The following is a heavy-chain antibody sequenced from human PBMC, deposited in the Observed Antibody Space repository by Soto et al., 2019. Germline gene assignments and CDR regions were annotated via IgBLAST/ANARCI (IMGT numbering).Heavy chain of an antibody. CDR3: VRACCNKGTDVFDI. Sequence: QVQLVESGGGVVQPGRSLRLSCVASGFTFSTYGIYWVRQAPAKGLEWVALVWHDGSKKYYADSAKGRFIISRDNSKNTIYLNMNRYSDADKAVDYCVRACCNKGTDVFDIWGQGTMVTVSS. V-gene: IGHV3-33*01. D-gene: IGHD1-1*01. CDR2: VWHDGSKK. CDR1: GFTFSTYG. J-gene: IGHJ3*02.